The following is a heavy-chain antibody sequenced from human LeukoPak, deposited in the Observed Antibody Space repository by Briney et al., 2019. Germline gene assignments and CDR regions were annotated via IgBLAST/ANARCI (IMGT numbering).Heavy chain of an antibody. J-gene: IGHJ5*02. Sequence: GGSLRLSCAASGFTFSSYGMHWVRPAPGKGLERVSVLSYDGSKEYYADSVKGRFTISRDNSRNTLFLQMDSLRPEDAAVYHCAKPPAYSSDWYRSFDPWGQGTLVTVSS. D-gene: IGHD6-13*01. CDR1: GFTFSSYG. V-gene: IGHV3-30*18. CDR2: LSYDGSKE. CDR3: AKPPAYSSDWYRSFDP.